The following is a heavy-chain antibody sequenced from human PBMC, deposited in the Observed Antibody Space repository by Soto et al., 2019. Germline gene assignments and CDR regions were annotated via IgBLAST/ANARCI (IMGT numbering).Heavy chain of an antibody. CDR1: GYTLTELS. Sequence: ASVKVSCKVSGYTLTELSMHWVRQAPGKGLEWMGIINPSGGSTSYAQKFQGRVTMTRDTSTSTAYMEVSSLRSEDTGVYYCARGSESGWPLDSWGQGTLVTVSS. V-gene: IGHV1-46*01. J-gene: IGHJ4*02. D-gene: IGHD6-19*01. CDR2: INPSGGST. CDR3: ARGSESGWPLDS.